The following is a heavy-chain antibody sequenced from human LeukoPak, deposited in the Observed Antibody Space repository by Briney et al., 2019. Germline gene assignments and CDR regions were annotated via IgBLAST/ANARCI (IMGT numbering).Heavy chain of an antibody. CDR2: INHSGST. CDR1: GGSFSGYY. Sequence: KTSETLSLTCAVYGGSFSGYYWSWIRQPPGKGLEWIGEINHSGSTNYNPSLKSRVTISVDTSKNQFSLKLSSVTAADTAVYYCARRTTWELFDYWGQGTLVTVSS. D-gene: IGHD1-26*01. CDR3: ARRTTWELFDY. J-gene: IGHJ4*02. V-gene: IGHV4-34*01.